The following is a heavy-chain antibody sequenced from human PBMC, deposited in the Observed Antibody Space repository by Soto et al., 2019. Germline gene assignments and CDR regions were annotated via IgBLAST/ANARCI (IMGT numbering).Heavy chain of an antibody. CDR3: ARAEMATIEAFVY. CDR1: GGTFSSYT. V-gene: IGHV1-69*02. D-gene: IGHD5-12*01. J-gene: IGHJ4*02. Sequence: QVQLVQSGAEVKKPGSSVKVSCKASGGTFSSYTISWVRQAPGQGLEWMGRIIPILGIANYAQKFQGRVTITADKSTSTAYMELSSLRSEDTAVYYCARAEMATIEAFVYWGQGTLVTVSS. CDR2: IIPILGIA.